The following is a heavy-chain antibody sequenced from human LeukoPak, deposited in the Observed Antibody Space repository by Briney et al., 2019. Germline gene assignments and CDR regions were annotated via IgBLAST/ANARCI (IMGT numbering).Heavy chain of an antibody. CDR2: VSGSGANT. Sequence: GGSLRLSCTASGFTFSNYGMTWVRQTPGKGLEWVSAVSGSGANTYYADSVRGRFTISRDNSKNTLYLQMNSLRAEDTAVYYCAKEFSSGDYGDYGVFYYYGMDVWGQGTTVTVSS. D-gene: IGHD4-17*01. CDR1: GFTFSNYG. J-gene: IGHJ6*02. V-gene: IGHV3-23*01. CDR3: AKEFSSGDYGDYGVFYYYGMDV.